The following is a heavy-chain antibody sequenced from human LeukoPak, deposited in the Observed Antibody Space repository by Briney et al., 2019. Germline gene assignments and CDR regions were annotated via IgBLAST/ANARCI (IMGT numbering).Heavy chain of an antibody. CDR2: IIPIFGTA. J-gene: IGHJ3*02. CDR3: ARDRPTYYYDSSGSANAFDI. V-gene: IGHV1-69*05. Sequence: SVKVSCKASGGTFSSYAIRWVRQAPGQGLEWMGRIIPIFGTANYAQKFQGRVTITTDESTSTAYMELSSLRSEDTAVYYCARDRPTYYYDSSGSANAFDIWGQGTMVTVSS. CDR1: GGTFSSYA. D-gene: IGHD3-22*01.